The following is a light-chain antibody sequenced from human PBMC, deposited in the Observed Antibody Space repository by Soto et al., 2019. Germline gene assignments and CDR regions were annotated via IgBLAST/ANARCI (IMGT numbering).Light chain of an antibody. CDR1: QAINDN. Sequence: DIQMTQSPSSLSASVGDRVTITCRASQAINDNLAWFQQKPGKAPESLIHAAYSLHSGVPSKFSGSGFGTDFTLTISSLQPEDLATYYCQQYNRHPLTFGQGTRLEIK. CDR2: AAY. V-gene: IGKV1-16*02. J-gene: IGKJ5*01. CDR3: QQYNRHPLT.